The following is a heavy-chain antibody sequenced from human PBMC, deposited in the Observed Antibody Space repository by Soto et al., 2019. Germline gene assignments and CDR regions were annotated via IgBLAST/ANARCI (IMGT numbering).Heavy chain of an antibody. J-gene: IGHJ6*02. CDR1: GGSISSYY. D-gene: IGHD3-3*01. V-gene: IGHV4-4*07. CDR2: IYTSGST. Sequence: QVQLQESGPGLVKPSETLSLTCTVSGGSISSYYWSWLRQPAGKGLEWIGRIYTSGSTNYNPSLKSRVTMSVDTSKNQFSLKLSSVTAADTAVYYCARDLYDFWETVGMDVWGQGTTVTVSS. CDR3: ARDLYDFWETVGMDV.